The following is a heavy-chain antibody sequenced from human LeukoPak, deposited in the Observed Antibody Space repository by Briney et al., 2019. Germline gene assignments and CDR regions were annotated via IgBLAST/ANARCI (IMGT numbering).Heavy chain of an antibody. Sequence: SVKVSCKASGGTFSSYAISWVRQAPGQGLEWMGGIIPIFGTANYAQKFQGRVTITTDESTSTAYMELSSLRSEDTAVYYCAVITMMVVGPLGAFDYWGQGTLVTVSS. CDR3: AVITMMVVGPLGAFDY. D-gene: IGHD3-22*01. V-gene: IGHV1-69*05. J-gene: IGHJ4*02. CDR1: GGTFSSYA. CDR2: IIPIFGTA.